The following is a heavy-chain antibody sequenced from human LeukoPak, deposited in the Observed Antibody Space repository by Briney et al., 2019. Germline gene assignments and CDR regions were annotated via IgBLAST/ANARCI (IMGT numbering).Heavy chain of an antibody. J-gene: IGHJ4*02. CDR3: AKEPARLTTVTPFDS. V-gene: IGHV3-23*01. D-gene: IGHD4-17*01. CDR2: VSGSGSTT. Sequence: GGSLRLSCVATGFIFNTFAMSWVRQAPGKGLEWVSAVSGSGSTTYYADSVKGRFSISRDNPKNTVYLQINNLRAEDTAVYFCAKEPARLTTVTPFDSWGQGTLVTVSS. CDR1: GFIFNTFA.